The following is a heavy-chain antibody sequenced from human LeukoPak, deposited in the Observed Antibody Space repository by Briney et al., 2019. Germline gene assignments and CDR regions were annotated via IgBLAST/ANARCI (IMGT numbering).Heavy chain of an antibody. Sequence: GGSLRLSCAASGFTFSIYSMNWVRQAPGKGLEWLSSITCSSNYIYYADSVKGRFTISRDNVKNSLYLQMNSLRAEDTAMYYCARDRGYFDNWGQGTLVTVSS. V-gene: IGHV3-21*01. CDR2: ITCSSNYI. CDR3: ARDRGYFDN. CDR1: GFTFSIYS. J-gene: IGHJ4*02.